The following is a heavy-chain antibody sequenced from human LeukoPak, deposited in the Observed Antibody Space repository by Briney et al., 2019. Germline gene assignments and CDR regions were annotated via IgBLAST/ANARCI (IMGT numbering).Heavy chain of an antibody. V-gene: IGHV1-46*01. D-gene: IGHD5-24*01. J-gene: IGHJ4*02. Sequence: GASVKVSCKASGYTFTSYYMHWVRQAPGQGLEWMGIINPSGGSTSYAQKFQGRVTTTRDTSTSTVYMELSSLRSEDTAVYYCARDVEMATIEYWGQGTLVTVSS. CDR2: INPSGGST. CDR3: ARDVEMATIEY. CDR1: GYTFTSYY.